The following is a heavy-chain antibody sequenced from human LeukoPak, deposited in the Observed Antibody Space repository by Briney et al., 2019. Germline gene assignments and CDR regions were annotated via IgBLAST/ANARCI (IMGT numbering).Heavy chain of an antibody. D-gene: IGHD3-9*01. CDR1: GYTFTSYY. J-gene: IGHJ4*02. CDR3: ARVRFGYFDWSTEPYYFDY. V-gene: IGHV1-46*01. Sequence: ASVKVSCKASGYTFTSYYIHWVRQAPGQGLEWMGIINPSGGSTIYAQKFQGRVTMTRDTSTSTVHMELSSLRSEDTAVYYCARVRFGYFDWSTEPYYFDYWGQGTLVTVSS. CDR2: INPSGGST.